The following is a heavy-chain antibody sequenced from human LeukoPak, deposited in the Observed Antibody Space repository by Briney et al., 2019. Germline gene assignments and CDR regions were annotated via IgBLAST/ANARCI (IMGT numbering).Heavy chain of an antibody. Sequence: SQTLSLTCTVSGGSISSGGYYWSWIRQPPGKGLEWIGYIYYSGSTNYNPSLKSRVTISVDTSKNQFSLKLSSVTAADTAVYYCARHLYYYDSSGYKDAFDIWGQGTMVTVSS. J-gene: IGHJ3*02. D-gene: IGHD3-22*01. V-gene: IGHV4-61*08. CDR3: ARHLYYYDSSGYKDAFDI. CDR1: GGSISSGGYY. CDR2: IYYSGST.